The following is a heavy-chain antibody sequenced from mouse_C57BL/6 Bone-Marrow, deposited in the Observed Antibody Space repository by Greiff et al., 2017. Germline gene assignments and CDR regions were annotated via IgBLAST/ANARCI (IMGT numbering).Heavy chain of an antibody. CDR1: GFSLTSYG. CDR2: IRGGGST. J-gene: IGHJ3*01. D-gene: IGHD4-1*01. V-gene: IGHV2-9*01. Sequence: VQGVESGPGLVAPSPCLSITCTVSGFSLTSYGVDWVRQPPGKGLEWLGVIRGGGSTNYNSALMSRLSISKDNSKSQVVLKMNSLQTDDTAMDYCAKRDWAWFAYWGQGTLVTVSA. CDR3: AKRDWAWFAY.